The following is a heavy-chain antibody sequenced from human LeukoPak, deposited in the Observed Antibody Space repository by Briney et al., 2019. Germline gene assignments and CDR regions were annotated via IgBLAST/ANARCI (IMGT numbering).Heavy chain of an antibody. CDR1: GYTFTGYY. J-gene: IGHJ4*02. Sequence: GASVKVSCKASGYTFTGYYMHWVRQAPGQGLEWMGWINPNSGGTNYAQKFQGRVTMTRDTSISTAYMELSRLRSDDTAVYYCARAGGVDRYSGSYYGPDYWGQGTLVTVSS. D-gene: IGHD1-26*01. CDR3: ARAGGVDRYSGSYYGPDY. CDR2: INPNSGGT. V-gene: IGHV1-2*02.